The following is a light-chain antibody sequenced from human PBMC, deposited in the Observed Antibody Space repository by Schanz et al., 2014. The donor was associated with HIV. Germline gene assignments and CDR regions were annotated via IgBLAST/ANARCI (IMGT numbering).Light chain of an antibody. Sequence: EIVLTQSPATLSLSPGERATLSCRASQSVSSSLAWYQQKPGQAPRPLIYDASNRATGIPARFSGSGSGTDFTLTISSLEPEDFGVYYCQQRSNRPPIYTFGQGTRLEIK. J-gene: IGKJ2*01. CDR3: QQRSNRPPIYT. CDR1: QSVSSS. V-gene: IGKV3-11*01. CDR2: DAS.